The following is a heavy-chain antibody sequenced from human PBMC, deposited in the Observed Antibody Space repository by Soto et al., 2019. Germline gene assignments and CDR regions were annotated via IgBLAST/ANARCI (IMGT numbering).Heavy chain of an antibody. CDR3: ARDLLYYYDSSGYYSDY. CDR1: GFTFSSYA. V-gene: IGHV3-30-3*01. J-gene: IGHJ4*02. Sequence: GGSLRLSCAASGFTFSSYAMHWVRQAPGKGLEWVAVISYDGSNKYYADSVKGRFTISRDNSKNTLYLQMNNLRSDDTAVYYCARDLLYYYDSSGYYSDYWGQGTLVTVSS. CDR2: ISYDGSNK. D-gene: IGHD3-22*01.